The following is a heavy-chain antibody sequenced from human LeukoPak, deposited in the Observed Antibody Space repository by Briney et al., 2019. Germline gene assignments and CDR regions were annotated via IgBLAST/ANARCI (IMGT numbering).Heavy chain of an antibody. V-gene: IGHV4-59*08. CDR2: IYYAGRT. CDR1: GDSINGFY. J-gene: IGHJ6*02. Sequence: SETLSLTCTVSGDSINGFYWSWIRQPPGKGLEWIAYIYYAGRTTYNPSLKSRVTISLDTSKNQFSLKLTSLTAADTAVYYCARQGRFSYFGMDVWGQGTTVTVSS. CDR3: ARQGRFSYFGMDV. D-gene: IGHD3-3*01.